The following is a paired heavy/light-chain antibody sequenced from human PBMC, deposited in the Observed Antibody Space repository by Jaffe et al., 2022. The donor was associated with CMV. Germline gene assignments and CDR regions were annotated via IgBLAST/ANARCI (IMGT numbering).Light chain of an antibody. CDR3: LLSYSGAYVV. Sequence: QAVVTQEPSLTVSPGGTVTLTCGSSTGTVTSGHYPYWFQQKPGQAPRTLIYDTNKKHSWTPARFSGSLLGDKAALTLAGAQAEDEAEYFCLLSYSGAYVVFGGGTKVTVL. CDR2: DTN. CDR1: TGTVTSGHY. V-gene: IGLV7-46*01. J-gene: IGLJ2*01.
Heavy chain of an antibody. CDR2: INLNSGGT. CDR1: GYTFTGNY. V-gene: IGHV1-2*02. D-gene: IGHD6-19*01. Sequence: QAQLVQSGAEVKKPGASVRVSCESSGYTFTGNYIHWVRQAPGQGLEWVGWINLNSGGTKSAQKFQGRVTMTRDKSTSIAYMELSSLTSDDTAVYYCARGPNIEAGDYWGQGTLVTVSS. CDR3: ARGPNIEAGDY. J-gene: IGHJ4*02.